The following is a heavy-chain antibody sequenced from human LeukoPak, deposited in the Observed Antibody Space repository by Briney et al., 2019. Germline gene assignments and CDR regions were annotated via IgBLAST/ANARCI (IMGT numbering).Heavy chain of an antibody. CDR1: GFTFSSCA. Sequence: GGSLRLSCAASGFTFSSCAMTWVRQAPGKGLEWDSSISGSGATTYYADSVKGRFTISRDNSNNTVYLQMNSLRAEDTAVYYCAKDQSRVGASDPFDYWGQGMQVGVSS. V-gene: IGHV3-23*01. CDR3: AKDQSRVGASDPFDY. D-gene: IGHD1-26*01. J-gene: IGHJ4*02. CDR2: ISGSGATT.